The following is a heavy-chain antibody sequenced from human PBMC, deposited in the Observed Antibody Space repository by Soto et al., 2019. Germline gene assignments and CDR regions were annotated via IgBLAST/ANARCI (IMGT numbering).Heavy chain of an antibody. D-gene: IGHD1-20*01. CDR1: GYSFSSHW. CDR3: ASQEITGSNRPPFY. CDR2: IYPGDSDT. V-gene: IGHV5-51*01. J-gene: IGHJ4*02. Sequence: PGESLKISCKGSGYSFSSHWIAWVRQMPGKGLEWMGIIYPGDSDTRYSPSFQGQVTISADKSITTAYLQWSSLKASDTAMYYCASQEITGSNRPPFYWGQGTLVTVSS.